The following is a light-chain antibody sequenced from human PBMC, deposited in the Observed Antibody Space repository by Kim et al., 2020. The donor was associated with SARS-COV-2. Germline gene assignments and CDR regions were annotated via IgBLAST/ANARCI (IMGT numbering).Light chain of an antibody. CDR2: GAS. V-gene: IGKV3-20*01. CDR3: HQYGDSPGT. Sequence: EIVLTQSPGTLSLSPGERATLSCRASQSVSFRYLAWYQQKPGHSPRLLIYGASSRATGIPDRFSGGGSGTDFTLTISRLEPEDFAVYYCHQYGDSPGTFGQGTKLEI. J-gene: IGKJ2*01. CDR1: QSVSFRY.